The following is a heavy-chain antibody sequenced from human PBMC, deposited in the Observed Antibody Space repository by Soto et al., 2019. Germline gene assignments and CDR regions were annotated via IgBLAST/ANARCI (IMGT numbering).Heavy chain of an antibody. D-gene: IGHD6-19*01. CDR1: GGSISSGGYY. CDR3: ARHHMAATDMYFDY. CDR2: IYDNDST. V-gene: IGHV4-31*03. Sequence: QVQLQESGPGLVKPSQTLSLTCTVSGGSISSGGYYWGWIRQHPGKGLEWIGYIYDNDSTYYNPSLKSRVTMSVDMSRTQFSLKLSSVTAADTAVYYCARHHMAATDMYFDYWGQGTLVTVSS. J-gene: IGHJ4*02.